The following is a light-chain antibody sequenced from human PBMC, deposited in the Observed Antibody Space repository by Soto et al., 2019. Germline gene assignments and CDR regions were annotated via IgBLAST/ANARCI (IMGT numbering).Light chain of an antibody. CDR3: SLYRSSCTSYV. J-gene: IGLJ1*01. CDR1: SSDIGGSNY. CDR2: DVT. V-gene: IGLV2-14*03. Sequence: QSVLTQPASVSASPGQSITISCTGTSSDIGGSNYVSWYQQHPGKAPKLVIYDVTNRPSGVSYRFSGSKSANTASLTISGLQADDEADYYCSLYRSSCTSYVFGTGTKLTVL.